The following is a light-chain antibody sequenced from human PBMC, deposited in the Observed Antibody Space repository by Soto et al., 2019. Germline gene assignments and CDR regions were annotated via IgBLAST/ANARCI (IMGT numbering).Light chain of an antibody. J-gene: IGLJ1*01. Sequence: QSALTQPRSVSGSPGQSVTISYTGPSSDIGGYNYVSWYQQHPGKVPKLMIYDVSKRPSGVPDRFSGSKSGNTASLTISGLQAEDEADYYCCSYAGSYTSGVFGTGTKVTVL. V-gene: IGLV2-11*01. CDR3: CSYAGSYTSGV. CDR1: SSDIGGYNY. CDR2: DVS.